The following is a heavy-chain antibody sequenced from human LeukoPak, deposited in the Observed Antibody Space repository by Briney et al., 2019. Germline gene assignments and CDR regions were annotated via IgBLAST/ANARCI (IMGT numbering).Heavy chain of an antibody. Sequence: GGSLRLSCAASGFTFDDYAMHWVRQAPGKGLEWVSLISGDSGSTYYADSVKGRFTISRDNSKNSLYLQMNGLRNDDTALYYCAKDTEGYTYGYYYYGMDVWGQGTTVTVSS. J-gene: IGHJ6*02. CDR2: ISGDSGST. V-gene: IGHV3-43*02. D-gene: IGHD5-18*01. CDR1: GFTFDDYA. CDR3: AKDTEGYTYGYYYYGMDV.